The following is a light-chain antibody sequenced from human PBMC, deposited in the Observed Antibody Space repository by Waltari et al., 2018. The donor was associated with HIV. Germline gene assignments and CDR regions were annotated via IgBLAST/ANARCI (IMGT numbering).Light chain of an antibody. J-gene: IGKJ1*01. CDR2: ATS. CDR1: QSINTY. Sequence: DIQMTQSPSSLSASVGDRVTITCRASQSINTYLNWYHQQPGKAPKLLIYATSNLQTGVPSRFSGSGSVTDFTLTINSLQPEDLGIYYCQQSYSTPGTFGQGTKVEIK. CDR3: QQSYSTPGT. V-gene: IGKV1-39*01.